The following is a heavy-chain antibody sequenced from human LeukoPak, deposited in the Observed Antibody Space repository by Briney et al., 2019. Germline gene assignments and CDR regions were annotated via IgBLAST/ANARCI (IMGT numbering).Heavy chain of an antibody. J-gene: IGHJ4*02. V-gene: IGHV3-33*01. D-gene: IGHD3-22*01. Sequence: PGGSLRLSCTASGFTFSSNGMHWVRQAPGKGLEWVAVIWHDGSHKYYSDPVKGRFTISRDNSKNTLYPQMNSLRVEDTAVYYCARDGSSGYLHFDYWGQGTLVTVSS. CDR2: IWHDGSHK. CDR3: ARDGSSGYLHFDY. CDR1: GFTFSSNG.